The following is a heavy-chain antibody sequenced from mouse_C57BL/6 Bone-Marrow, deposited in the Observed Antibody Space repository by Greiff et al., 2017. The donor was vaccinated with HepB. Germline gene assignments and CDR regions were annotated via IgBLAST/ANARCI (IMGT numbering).Heavy chain of an antibody. CDR1: GYTFTSYW. CDR2: IYPSDSET. CDR3: ARGDCGGPFAY. Sequence: VQLQQPGAELVRPGSSVKLSCKASGYTFTSYWMDWVKQRPGQGLEWIGNIYPSDSETHYNQKFKDKATLTVDKSSSTAYMQRSSLTSEGAAVSYGARGDCGGPFAYWGQGTLVTVSA. V-gene: IGHV1-61*01. J-gene: IGHJ3*01.